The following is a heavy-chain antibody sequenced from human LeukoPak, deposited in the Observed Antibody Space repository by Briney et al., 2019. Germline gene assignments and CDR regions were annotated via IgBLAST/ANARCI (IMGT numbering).Heavy chain of an antibody. J-gene: IGHJ4*02. CDR2: INRDGSNT. CDR1: GFTFNNYR. D-gene: IGHD3-10*01. CDR3: AREETMGY. V-gene: IGHV3-74*01. Sequence: PGGSLRLSCAASGFTFNNYRMHWVRQAPGKGLVWVSRINRDGSNTDYADSVKGRFTISRDNAKNTLYLQMNSLSAEDTAVYYCAREETMGYWGQGTLVTVSS.